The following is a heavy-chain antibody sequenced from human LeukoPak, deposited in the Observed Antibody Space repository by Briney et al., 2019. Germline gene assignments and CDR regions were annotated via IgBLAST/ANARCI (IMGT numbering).Heavy chain of an antibody. J-gene: IGHJ4*02. CDR3: ARDLIQLWPKYYFDY. CDR2: INPNSGGT. V-gene: IGHV1-2*02. Sequence: ASVKVSCKASGYTFTGYYMHWVRQAPGQGLEWMGWINPNSGGTNYAQKFQGRVTMTRDTSISTAYMELSRLRSDDTAVYYCARDLIQLWPKYYFDYWGQGTLVTVSS. CDR1: GYTFTGYY. D-gene: IGHD5-18*01.